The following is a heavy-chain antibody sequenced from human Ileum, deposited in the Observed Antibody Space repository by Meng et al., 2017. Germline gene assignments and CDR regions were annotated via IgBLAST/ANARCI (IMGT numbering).Heavy chain of an antibody. CDR2: TDYSGST. J-gene: IGHJ4*02. D-gene: IGHD3-22*01. Sequence: VQLQESGPGLVKSSDTLSLTCTVSGGTIDTYYWNWIRQSPGKGLEWVGHTDYSGSTNYNPSLKSRVSISVDRSKNQLSLKLSAVTAADTAVYYCARCGIGINTACSHWGQGSLVTVSS. V-gene: IGHV4-59*08. CDR3: ARCGIGINTACSH. CDR1: GGTIDTYY.